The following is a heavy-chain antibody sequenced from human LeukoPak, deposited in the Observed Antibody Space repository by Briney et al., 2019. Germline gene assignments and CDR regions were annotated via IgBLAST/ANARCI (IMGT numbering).Heavy chain of an antibody. V-gene: IGHV3-15*01. CDR1: GFTLSNAW. J-gene: IGHJ6*03. Sequence: GGSLRLSCAASGFTLSNAWMSWVRQAPGKGLEWVGRIKSKTDGGTTDYAAPVKGRFTISRDDSKNTLYLQMNSLKTEDTAVYYCTTVGLYDFWSGYYIPPHYMDVWGKGTTVTVSS. CDR2: IKSKTDGGTT. D-gene: IGHD3-3*01. CDR3: TTVGLYDFWSGYYIPPHYMDV.